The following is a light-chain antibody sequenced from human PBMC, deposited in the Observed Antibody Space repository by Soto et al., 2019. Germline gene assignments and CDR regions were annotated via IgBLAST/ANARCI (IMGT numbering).Light chain of an antibody. CDR2: AAF. Sequence: DIHMTQSPSSLSASVGDRVTIACRTSQSISNYLNWYQQKRGKAPKLLIYAAFSLQSGVPSRFSGSGSWTEFTLTISSLQAEDFATYYCQQSYSTPRTFRQGTNVEIK. CDR1: QSISNY. J-gene: IGKJ1*01. CDR3: QQSYSTPRT. V-gene: IGKV1-39*01.